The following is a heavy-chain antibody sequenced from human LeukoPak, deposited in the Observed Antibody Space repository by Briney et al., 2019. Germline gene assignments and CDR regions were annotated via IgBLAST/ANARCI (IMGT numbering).Heavy chain of an antibody. CDR1: GGSISSYY. V-gene: IGHV4-59*01. CDR2: IYYSGST. J-gene: IGHJ3*02. D-gene: IGHD1-26*01. CDR3: ARDRSQGAFDI. Sequence: SETLSLTCTVSGGSISSYYWSWIRQPPGKGLEWIGYIYYSGSTNYNPSLKSRVTISVDTSKNQFSLKLSSVTAADTAVYYCARDRSQGAFDIWGQGTMVTVS.